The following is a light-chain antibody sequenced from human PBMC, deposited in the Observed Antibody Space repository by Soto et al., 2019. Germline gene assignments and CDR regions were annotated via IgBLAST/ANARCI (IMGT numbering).Light chain of an antibody. V-gene: IGKV3-15*01. CDR1: QSISSN. Sequence: EIVMTQSPDTLSVSPGERATLSCRASQSISSNLAWYQQKPGQAPRLLISDASTRATGFAARFSGSGSGTEFTLTISSLQSEDFAVYYCQQYDSWPFTLGQGTRLDIK. CDR3: QQYDSWPFT. CDR2: DAS. J-gene: IGKJ5*01.